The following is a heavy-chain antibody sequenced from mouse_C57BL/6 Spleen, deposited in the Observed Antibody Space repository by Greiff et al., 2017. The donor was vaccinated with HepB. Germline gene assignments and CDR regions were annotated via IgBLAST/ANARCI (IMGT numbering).Heavy chain of an antibody. CDR2: IYPGSGST. CDR1: GYTFTSYW. CDR3: AVYYGSSSYAMDY. V-gene: IGHV1-55*01. Sequence: VQLQQPGAELVKPGASVKMSCKASGYTFTSYWITWVKQRPGQGLEWIGDIYPGSGSTNYNEKFKSKATLTVDTSSSTAYMQLSSLTSEDSAVYYCAVYYGSSSYAMDYWGQGTSVTVSS. J-gene: IGHJ4*01. D-gene: IGHD1-1*01.